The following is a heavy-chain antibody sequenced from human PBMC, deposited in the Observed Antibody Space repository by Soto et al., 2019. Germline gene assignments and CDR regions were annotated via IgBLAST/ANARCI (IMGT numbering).Heavy chain of an antibody. CDR2: IIPIFGTA. Sequence: QVQMVESGAEVKKPGSSAKVSCKASGGTFSSYAISWVRQAPGQGLEWMGGIIPIFGTANYAQKFQGRVTITADESTSTAYMELSSLRSEDTAVYYCARDRNYYDSSALYWGQGTLVTVSS. J-gene: IGHJ4*02. CDR3: ARDRNYYDSSALY. CDR1: GGTFSSYA. D-gene: IGHD3-22*01. V-gene: IGHV1-69*01.